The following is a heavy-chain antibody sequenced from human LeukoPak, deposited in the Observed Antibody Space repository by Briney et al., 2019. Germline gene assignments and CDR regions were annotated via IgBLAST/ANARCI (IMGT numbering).Heavy chain of an antibody. CDR2: INQDGSMK. J-gene: IGHJ4*02. CDR3: ARIGYSSSSTDY. V-gene: IGHV3-7*01. Sequence: GGSLRLSCAVSGFTFSNYWMSWVRQAPGKGLEWVANINQDGSMKYYVDSVKGRFTVSRDNAKNSLFLQMNSLRAEDTGAYYCARIGYSSSSTDYWGQGTLAAVSS. D-gene: IGHD6-6*01. CDR1: GFTFSNYW.